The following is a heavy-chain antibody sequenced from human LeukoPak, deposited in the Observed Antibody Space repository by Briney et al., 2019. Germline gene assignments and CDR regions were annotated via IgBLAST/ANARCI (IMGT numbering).Heavy chain of an antibody. Sequence: SETLSLTCTVSGGSISSGGYYWSWIRQHPGKGLEWIGYIYYSGSTYYNPSLKSRVTTSVDTSKNQFSLKLSSVTAADTAVYYCARHSSSWYPPYYYYYMDVWGKGTTVTVSS. J-gene: IGHJ6*03. V-gene: IGHV4-31*03. CDR1: GGSISSGGYY. CDR2: IYYSGST. CDR3: ARHSSSWYPPYYYYYMDV. D-gene: IGHD6-13*01.